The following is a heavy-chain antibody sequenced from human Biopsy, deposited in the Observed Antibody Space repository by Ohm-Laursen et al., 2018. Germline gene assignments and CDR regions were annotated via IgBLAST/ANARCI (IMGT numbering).Heavy chain of an antibody. CDR3: ARGRTGC. Sequence: SLRLSCSASGFTFSSYSMNWVRQAPGKGLEWVSFISSGSSPIYYADSVKGRFTISRDDAKNSLYLQMNSLRAEDTAVYYCARGRTGCWGQGTLVTVSS. CDR2: ISSGSSPI. CDR1: GFTFSSYS. D-gene: IGHD1/OR15-1a*01. V-gene: IGHV3-48*01. J-gene: IGHJ4*02.